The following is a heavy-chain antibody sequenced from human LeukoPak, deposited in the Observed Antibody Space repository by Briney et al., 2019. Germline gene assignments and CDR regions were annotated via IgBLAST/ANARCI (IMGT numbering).Heavy chain of an antibody. V-gene: IGHV4-59*01. D-gene: IGHD1-26*01. J-gene: IGHJ5*02. Sequence: SETLSLTCSVSGASISSYYWNWIRQPPGKGLEWIRNIYTSGGTNYNPSLKNRVTISLDTSKDQFSLKLTSVTAADTAFYYCAKDWELGSWGQGTLVTVSS. CDR2: IYTSGGT. CDR3: AKDWELGS. CDR1: GASISSYY.